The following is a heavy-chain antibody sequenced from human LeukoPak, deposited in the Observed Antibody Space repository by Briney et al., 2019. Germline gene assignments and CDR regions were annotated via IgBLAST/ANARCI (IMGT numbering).Heavy chain of an antibody. Sequence: PGGSLRLSCAASGFTFSDYYMSWIRQAPGKGLEWVSYISSSGSTIYYADSVKGRFTISRDNSKNTLYLQMNSLRAEDTAVSYCGKSHHVTAIDYWGQGTLVSVSS. D-gene: IGHD2-21*02. CDR3: GKSHHVTAIDY. V-gene: IGHV3-11*01. CDR1: GFTFSDYY. J-gene: IGHJ4*02. CDR2: ISSSGSTI.